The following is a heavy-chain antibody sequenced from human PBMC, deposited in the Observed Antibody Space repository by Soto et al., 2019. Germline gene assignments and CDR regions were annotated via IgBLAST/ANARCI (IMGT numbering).Heavy chain of an antibody. CDR3: AREDSVIIPAVSDF. CDR1: GFDFNNYG. J-gene: IGHJ4*02. D-gene: IGHD2-2*01. CDR2: ISKSDYT. Sequence: GGSLRLSCTVSGFDFNNYGISWVRQAPGKGLEWVSSISKSDYTYYSDSVKGRFTISRDNAKNSVSLQMNTLRVEDTAVYYCAREDSVIIPAVSDFWGQGTLVTVSS. V-gene: IGHV3-21*01.